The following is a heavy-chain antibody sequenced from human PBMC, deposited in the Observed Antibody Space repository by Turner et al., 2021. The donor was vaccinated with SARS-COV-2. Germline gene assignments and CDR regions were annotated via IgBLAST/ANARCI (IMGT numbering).Heavy chain of an antibody. CDR2: ISEEGTYV. Sequence: EVQLVESGGGLVKPGGSLRLSCAASGFDFSSFSMNWGRQAPGKGLEWVSTISEEGTYVDYADSVKGRFTISRDNAKNSLFLEMNSLRGEDTAVYYCASLYGAVSDYYGLDVWGQGTTVTVSS. J-gene: IGHJ6*02. CDR3: ASLYGAVSDYYGLDV. V-gene: IGHV3-21*01. D-gene: IGHD4-17*01. CDR1: GFDFSSFS.